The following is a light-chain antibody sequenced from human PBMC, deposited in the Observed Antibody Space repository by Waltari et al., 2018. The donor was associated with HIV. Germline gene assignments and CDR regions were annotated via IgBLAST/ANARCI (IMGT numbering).Light chain of an antibody. CDR1: SDVGGYNY. V-gene: IGLV2-11*03. CDR3: CSYAVTDTYV. Sequence: SDVGGYNYVSWYQQHPGKAPKLMISDVTKRPSGVPDRFSGSKSGTTASLTISGLQAEDEADYYCCSYAVTDTYVFGTGTKVTVL. J-gene: IGLJ1*01. CDR2: DVT.